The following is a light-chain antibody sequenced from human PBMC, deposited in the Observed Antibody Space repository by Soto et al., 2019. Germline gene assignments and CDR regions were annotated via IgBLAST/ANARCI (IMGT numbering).Light chain of an antibody. J-gene: IGKJ3*01. CDR2: HAS. Sequence: EIVLTQSPGTLSLSPGERATLSCRASQSVSSGFLAWYQQKPGQAPRLLIYHASSRATGVPDRFSGSGSGTDFTLTISRLEPEDFAVYYCQQYGGSPLLTFGPGTKVDIK. CDR3: QQYGGSPLLT. CDR1: QSVSSGF. V-gene: IGKV3-20*01.